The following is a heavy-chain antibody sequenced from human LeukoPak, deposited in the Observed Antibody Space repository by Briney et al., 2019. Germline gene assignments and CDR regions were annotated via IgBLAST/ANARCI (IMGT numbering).Heavy chain of an antibody. CDR2: ISASGANT. V-gene: IGHV3-23*01. J-gene: IGHJ4*02. Sequence: GGSLRLSCAASAFTFSSYAMTWVRQAPGKGLEWVSTISASGANTYYADSVKDRFTISRDISQNTLYLQMNSLRAEDTAIYYCAKETGQNGRSYRGAFDSWGQGALVTVSS. CDR1: AFTFSSYA. CDR3: AKETGQNGRSYRGAFDS. D-gene: IGHD3-10*01.